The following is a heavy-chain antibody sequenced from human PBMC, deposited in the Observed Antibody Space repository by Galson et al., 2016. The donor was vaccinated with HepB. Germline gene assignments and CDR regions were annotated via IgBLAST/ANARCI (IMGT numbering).Heavy chain of an antibody. V-gene: IGHV6-1*01. CDR3: ARDTATPPEYYFDF. Sequence: CAISGDSVSSSNAAWNWIRQSPSRGLEWLGRTYFRSTWSSDYAASVRSRLTIQSDMSKNQFSLHLRSTTPDDTAVYYCARDTATPPEYYFDFWGHGTQVTVSS. D-gene: IGHD1-14*01. CDR2: TYFRSTWSS. CDR1: GDSVSSSNAA. J-gene: IGHJ4*01.